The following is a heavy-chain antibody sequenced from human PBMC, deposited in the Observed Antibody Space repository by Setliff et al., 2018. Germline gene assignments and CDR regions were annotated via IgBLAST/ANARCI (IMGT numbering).Heavy chain of an antibody. CDR3: ARDHGELGQERRTHFFRH. D-gene: IGHD1-1*01. CDR1: GFTFSTYN. CDR2: ISFSSSTI. J-gene: IGHJ1*01. V-gene: IGHV3-48*01. Sequence: GGSLRLSCAASGFTFSTYNMNWVRQAPGKGLEWVSYISFSSSTIYYADSVKGRFTISRDNAKNSLYLQMNSLRAEDTAVYYCARDHGELGQERRTHFFRHWGQGTLVTVS.